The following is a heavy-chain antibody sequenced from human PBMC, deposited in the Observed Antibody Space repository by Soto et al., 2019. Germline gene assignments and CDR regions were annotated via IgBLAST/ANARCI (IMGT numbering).Heavy chain of an antibody. D-gene: IGHD6-13*01. Sequence: QVQLVQSGGEVKKPGASVHISCKATGYTFISYSITWVRQAPGQGLEWMGWISTYNGNTKYAQSLQGRVTLTRDTSTNTAFMEIRGLRSDDTAIYYCAREGAHSTGWYDYFDQWGQGTLVAVSS. V-gene: IGHV1-18*04. J-gene: IGHJ4*02. CDR1: GYTFISYS. CDR2: ISTYNGNT. CDR3: AREGAHSTGWYDYFDQ.